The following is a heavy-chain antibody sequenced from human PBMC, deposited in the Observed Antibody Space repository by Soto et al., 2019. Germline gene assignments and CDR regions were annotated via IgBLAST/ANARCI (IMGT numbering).Heavy chain of an antibody. CDR1: GGSISNSSYY. Sequence: QLQLQESGPGLVKPSETLSLTCTVSGGSISNSSYYWGWIRQPPGKGLEWIGHIYYTGTSYSNPSLKGRLTLSVDTSKNQFSLKLNSMTAADTAVFYCTRLQRRWLSSDSWGQGTLVTVSS. CDR3: TRLQRRWLSSDS. J-gene: IGHJ4*02. CDR2: IYYTGTS. D-gene: IGHD5-12*01. V-gene: IGHV4-39*01.